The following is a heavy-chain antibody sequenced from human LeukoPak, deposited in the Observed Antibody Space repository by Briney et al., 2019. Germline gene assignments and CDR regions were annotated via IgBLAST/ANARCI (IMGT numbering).Heavy chain of an antibody. V-gene: IGHV3-30*03. CDR1: GFTFSNYG. Sequence: GGSLRLSCAASGFTFSNYGMHWVRQAPGKGLEWVAVVSIDGRHKFYGDSVKGRFTISRDNSKNMQYLQMNSLRAEDTAVYYCARGQQLVLERFDYWGQGTLVTVSS. J-gene: IGHJ4*02. D-gene: IGHD6-13*01. CDR3: ARGQQLVLERFDY. CDR2: VSIDGRHK.